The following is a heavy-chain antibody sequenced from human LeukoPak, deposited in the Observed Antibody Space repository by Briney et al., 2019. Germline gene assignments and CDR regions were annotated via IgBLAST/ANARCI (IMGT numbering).Heavy chain of an antibody. CDR3: ARTTEGYCRGRSCYSYYYYMDV. CDR1: GGSISSYY. CDR2: IYTSGST. Sequence: SETLSLTCTVSGGSISSYYWSWIRQPAGKGLEWIGRIYTSGSTNYNPSLKSRVTMSVDTSKNQFSLKLHSVTAADTAVYYCARTTEGYCRGRSCYSYYYYMDVWGKGTTVTVSS. V-gene: IGHV4-4*07. D-gene: IGHD2-15*01. J-gene: IGHJ6*03.